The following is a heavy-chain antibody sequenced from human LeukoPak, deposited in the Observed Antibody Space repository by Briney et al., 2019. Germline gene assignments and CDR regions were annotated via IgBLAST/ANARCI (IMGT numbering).Heavy chain of an antibody. V-gene: IGHV3-23*01. D-gene: IGHD2-21*01. CDR2: ISGSGGST. CDR1: GFTFSSYA. Sequence: GGSLGLSCAASGFTFSSYAMSWVRQAPGKGLERVSAISGSGGSTYYADSVKGRFTISRDNSKNTLYLQMSSLRAEDTAVYYCAKDIPHNWFDPWGQGTLVTVSS. CDR3: AKDIPHNWFDP. J-gene: IGHJ5*02.